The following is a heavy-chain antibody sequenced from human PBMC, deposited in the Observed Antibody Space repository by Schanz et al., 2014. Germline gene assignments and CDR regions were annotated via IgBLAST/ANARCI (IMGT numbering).Heavy chain of an antibody. J-gene: IGHJ3*02. Sequence: QVQLQESGPGLVKPSQTLSLTCTVSGGSIRSGTYYWSWIRQPAGKGLEWIGYIYYSGSSDYNPSLKSRVTISVDTSKNQFSLNLSSATAADTAVYYCARDRGHGDLPGDIWGQGTMVTVSS. CDR2: IYYSGSS. CDR3: ARDRGHGDLPGDI. V-gene: IGHV4-61*10. CDR1: GGSIRSGTYY. D-gene: IGHD4-17*01.